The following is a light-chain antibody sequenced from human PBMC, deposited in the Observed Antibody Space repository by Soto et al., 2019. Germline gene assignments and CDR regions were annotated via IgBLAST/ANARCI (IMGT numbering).Light chain of an antibody. J-gene: IGKJ1*01. CDR3: QQYNIYPEE. Sequence: EILVTQTPSTLSLSLLDIGTITFRASQTISSWLAWYQQKPGKAPKLLIYKASTLKSGVPSRFSGSGSGTEFTLTISSLQPDDFATYYCQQYNIYPEEFGQGTKVDIK. CDR2: KAS. CDR1: QTISSW. V-gene: IGKV1-5*03.